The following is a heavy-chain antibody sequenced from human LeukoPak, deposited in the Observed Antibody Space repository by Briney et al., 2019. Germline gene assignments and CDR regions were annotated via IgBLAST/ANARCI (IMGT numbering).Heavy chain of an antibody. CDR3: AKVRGGYYKTNPPDY. CDR2: ISGSGGST. Sequence: PGGSLRLSCAASGFTFSSYAMSWVRQAPGKGLEWVSAISGSGGSTYYADSVKGRFTISRDNPKNTLYLQMNSLRAEDTAVYYCAKVRGGYYKTNPPDYWGQGTLVTVSS. J-gene: IGHJ4*02. V-gene: IGHV3-23*01. D-gene: IGHD3-22*01. CDR1: GFTFSSYA.